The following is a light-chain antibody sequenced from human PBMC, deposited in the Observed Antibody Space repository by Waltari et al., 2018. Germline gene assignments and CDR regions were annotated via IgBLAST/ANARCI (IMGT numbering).Light chain of an antibody. CDR3: CSYARSHTFI. CDR1: RRDAGAYKH. V-gene: IGLV2-23*02. Sequence: QSALTQPASVSGSPVQSLTVSSTGTRRDAGAYKHVPWYQQHPGKAPKLMLYDVSKRPSGVSNRFSGSKSGNTASLTISGLQAEDEADYYCCSYARSHTFIFGTGAKVTVL. J-gene: IGLJ1*01. CDR2: DVS.